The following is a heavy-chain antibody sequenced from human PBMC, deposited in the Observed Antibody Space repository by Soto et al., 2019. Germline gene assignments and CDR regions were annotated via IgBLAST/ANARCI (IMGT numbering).Heavy chain of an antibody. D-gene: IGHD3-10*01. V-gene: IGHV3-30-3*01. CDR2: ISYDGSNK. J-gene: IGHJ5*02. Sequence: QVQLVESGGGVVQPGRSLRLSCAASGFTFSSYAMHWVRQAPGKGLEWVAVISYDGSNKYYADSVKGRFTISRDNSKNTLYLQMNSLRAEDTAVYYCAKGKAINRAWWFDPWGQGTLVTVSS. CDR1: GFTFSSYA. CDR3: AKGKAINRAWWFDP.